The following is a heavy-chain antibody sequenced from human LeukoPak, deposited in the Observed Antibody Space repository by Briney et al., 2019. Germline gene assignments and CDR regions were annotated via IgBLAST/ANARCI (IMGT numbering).Heavy chain of an antibody. CDR2: ISYDGSNK. CDR1: GFTFSSYG. V-gene: IGHV3-30*18. CDR3: AKDGSRYCSSTSCYSYFDY. J-gene: IGHJ4*02. Sequence: HPGGSLRLSCAASGFTFSSYGMHWVRQAPGKGLEWVAVISYDGSNKYYADSVKGRFIISRDNSKNTLYLQMNSLRAEDTAVYYCAKDGSRYCSSTSCYSYFDYWGQGTLVTVSS. D-gene: IGHD2-2*01.